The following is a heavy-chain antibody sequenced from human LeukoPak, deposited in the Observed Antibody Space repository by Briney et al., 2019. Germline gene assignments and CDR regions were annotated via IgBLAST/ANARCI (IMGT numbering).Heavy chain of an antibody. V-gene: IGHV1-46*01. CDR2: INPSGGST. CDR1: GYTFTSYG. J-gene: IGHJ4*02. D-gene: IGHD3-22*01. CDR3: ARTYYYDSSGYSAFDY. Sequence: ASVKVSCKASGYTFTSYGISWVRQAPGQGLEWMGIINPSGGSTSYAQKFQGRVTMTRDTSTSIVYMELSSLRSEDTAVYYCARTYYYDSSGYSAFDYWGQGTLVTVSS.